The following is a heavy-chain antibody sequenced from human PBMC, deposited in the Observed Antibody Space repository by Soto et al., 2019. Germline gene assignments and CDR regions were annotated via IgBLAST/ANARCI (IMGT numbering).Heavy chain of an antibody. CDR1: GYTFTSYD. J-gene: IGHJ5*02. D-gene: IGHD2-21*01. CDR3: ARGGLGGDPANDWFDP. CDR2: MNPNSGNT. V-gene: IGHV1-8*01. Sequence: ASVKVSCKASGYTFTSYDINWVRQATGQGLEWMGWMNPNSGNTGYAQKFQGRVTMTRNTSISTAYMELSSLRSEDTAVYYCARGGLGGDPANDWFDPWGQGTLVTVSS.